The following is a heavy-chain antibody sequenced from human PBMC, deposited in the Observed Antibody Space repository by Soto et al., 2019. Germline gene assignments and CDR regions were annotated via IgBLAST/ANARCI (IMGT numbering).Heavy chain of an antibody. CDR3: ANRPIPSRYCSGGSCPRGVVAGV. Sequence: GGSLRLSCAASGFTFSSYAMSWVRQAPGKGLEWVSAISGSGGSTYYADSVKGRFTISRDNSKNTLYLQMNSLRAEDTAVYYCANRPIPSRYCSGGSCPRGVVAGVWGKGTTVTVSS. CDR1: GFTFSSYA. V-gene: IGHV3-23*01. J-gene: IGHJ6*04. CDR2: ISGSGGST. D-gene: IGHD2-15*01.